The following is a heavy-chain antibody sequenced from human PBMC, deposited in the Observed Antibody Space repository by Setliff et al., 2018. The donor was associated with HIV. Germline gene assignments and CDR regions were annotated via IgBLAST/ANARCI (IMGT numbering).Heavy chain of an antibody. J-gene: IGHJ6*03. Sequence: SETLSLTCSISGGFISSYYWTWIRQPPGRGLEWIGYIDYSGSTNQNPSLKSRVTMSVDTSKNQFSLRLSSVTAADTATYYCARAFFFDTSGYRSYYHYMDVWGKGTTVTVSS. CDR1: GGFISSYY. D-gene: IGHD3-22*01. CDR3: ARAFFFDTSGYRSYYHYMDV. V-gene: IGHV4-59*01. CDR2: IDYSGST.